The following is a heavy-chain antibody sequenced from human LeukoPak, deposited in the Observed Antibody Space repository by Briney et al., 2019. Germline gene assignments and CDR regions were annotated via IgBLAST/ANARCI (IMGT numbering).Heavy chain of an antibody. D-gene: IGHD3-22*01. J-gene: IGHJ4*02. CDR2: ISGSTGST. CDR1: GFTSSNYA. V-gene: IGHV3-23*01. Sequence: PGGSLRLSCAASGFTSSNYAMNWVRQAPGKGLEWVSLISGSTGSTYYADSVKGRFSISRDNSKNTLYLQMNSLRAEDTAVYYCAKDNSNYYDNTGYWGQGTLVTVSS. CDR3: AKDNSNYYDNTGY.